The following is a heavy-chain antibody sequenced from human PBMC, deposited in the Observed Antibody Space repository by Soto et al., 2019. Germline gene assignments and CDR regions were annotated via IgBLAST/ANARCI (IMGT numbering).Heavy chain of an antibody. J-gene: IGHJ6*02. CDR1: GLSSAAYA. D-gene: IGHD3-16*01. V-gene: IGHV3-23*01. Sequence: EVQVSESGGDLVQPGGSLRLSCTASGLSSAAYATTWHTWVRQAPGKGLEWVSTISDSAGSTYYADSVKGRFTFSRDNSKTTLYLQMNSQRAEDTAVYFCICGGVSIIDVWGQGTTVTVSS. CDR2: ISDSAGST. CDR3: ICGGVSIIDV.